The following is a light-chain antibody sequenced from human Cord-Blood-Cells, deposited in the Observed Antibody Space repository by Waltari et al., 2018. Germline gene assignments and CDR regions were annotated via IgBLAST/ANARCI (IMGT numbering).Light chain of an antibody. CDR2: DVS. CDR1: SSDVGGYNY. Sequence: QSALTTPASVSSSPGQSITLSRTGTSSDVGGYNYVSWYQQHPGKAPKLMIYDVSNRPSGVSNRFSGSKSGNTASLTISGLQAEDEADYYCSSYTSSSTLVYGTGNKVTVL. CDR3: SSYTSSSTLV. J-gene: IGLJ1*01. V-gene: IGLV2-14*01.